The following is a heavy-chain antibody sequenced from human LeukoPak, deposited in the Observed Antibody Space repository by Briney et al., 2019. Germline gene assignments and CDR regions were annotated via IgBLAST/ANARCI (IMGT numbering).Heavy chain of an antibody. CDR3: AKSRAAAVYNFDY. Sequence: GGSLRLSCAASGFTFSSYAMSWVRQAPGKGLEWVSAISGSGGSTYYADSVKGRFTISRDNSKDTLYLQMNSLRAEDTAVYYCAKSRAAAVYNFDYWGQGTLVTVSS. V-gene: IGHV3-23*01. J-gene: IGHJ4*02. D-gene: IGHD6-13*01. CDR1: GFTFSSYA. CDR2: ISGSGGST.